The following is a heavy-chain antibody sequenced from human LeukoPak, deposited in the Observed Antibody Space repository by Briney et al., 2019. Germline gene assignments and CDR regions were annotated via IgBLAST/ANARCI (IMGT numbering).Heavy chain of an antibody. CDR2: IRSKAYGGTT. Sequence: GRSLRLSCTASGFAFGDYAMSWVRQAPGKGLEWVGFIRSKAYGGTTEYAASVKGRFTISRDDSKSIAYLQMNSLKTEDTAVYYCTRVYCSSTSCYRVLGFDYWGQGTLSPSPQ. D-gene: IGHD2-2*02. CDR3: TRVYCSSTSCYRVLGFDY. J-gene: IGHJ4*02. CDR1: GFAFGDYA. V-gene: IGHV3-49*04.